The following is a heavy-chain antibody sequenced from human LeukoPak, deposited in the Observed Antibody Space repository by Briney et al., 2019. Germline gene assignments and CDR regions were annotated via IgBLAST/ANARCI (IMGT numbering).Heavy chain of an antibody. J-gene: IGHJ2*01. V-gene: IGHV4-59*01. Sequence: ETLSLTCTVSGGSISSYYWSWIRQPPGKGLEWIGYIYYSGSTNYNPSLKSRVTISVDTSKNQFSLKLRSVTAADTAVYYCARDYGDIPPDWYYDLWGRGALVTVSS. D-gene: IGHD4-17*01. CDR2: IYYSGST. CDR3: ARDYGDIPPDWYYDL. CDR1: GGSISSYY.